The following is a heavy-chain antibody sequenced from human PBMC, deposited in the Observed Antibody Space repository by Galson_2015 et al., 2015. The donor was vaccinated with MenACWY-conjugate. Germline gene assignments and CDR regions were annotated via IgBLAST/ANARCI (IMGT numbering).Heavy chain of an antibody. CDR1: EFTFNNYW. D-gene: IGHD6-13*01. CDR3: TKVRGSWYYSVDY. Sequence: SLRLSCAASEFTFNNYWMSWVRQAPGKGLEWVANIKQNGSATYYVDSVKGRFTISRDNAKNSLYLQMSSLRAEDTAVYYCTKVRGSWYYSVDYWGQGTLVTVSS. CDR2: IKQNGSAT. V-gene: IGHV3-7*03. J-gene: IGHJ4*02.